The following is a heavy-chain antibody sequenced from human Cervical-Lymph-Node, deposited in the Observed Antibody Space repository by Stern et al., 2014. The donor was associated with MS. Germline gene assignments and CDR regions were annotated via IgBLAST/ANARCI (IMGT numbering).Heavy chain of an antibody. CDR3: ARGDLSFHS. V-gene: IGHV4-61*02. Sequence: QLQLQESGPGLVKPSQTLSLTCNVSGGSITRGSYYWNWIRQPDGKGLEWIGRIHLSGSSDYTPSLKSRVTISEDTSKNQISLKLSSVTAADTAFYYCARGDLSFHSWGPGTLVTVSS. CDR1: GGSITRGSYY. D-gene: IGHD3-16*02. CDR2: IHLSGSS. J-gene: IGHJ4*02.